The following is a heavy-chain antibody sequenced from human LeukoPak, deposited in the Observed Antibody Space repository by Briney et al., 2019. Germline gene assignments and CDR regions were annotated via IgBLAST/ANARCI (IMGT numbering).Heavy chain of an antibody. J-gene: IGHJ4*02. CDR1: GFSFSSYH. Sequence: GGSLRLSCVASGFSFSSYHMSWVRQAPGKGLGCVAHIFPDGHQESCDASVRGRFTVSRDNAKNSVFLQMNSLRVEDTAIYYCARWRWQQSEFDLWGQGALVIVSS. D-gene: IGHD5-24*01. CDR3: ARWRWQQSEFDL. CDR2: IFPDGHQE. V-gene: IGHV3-7*01.